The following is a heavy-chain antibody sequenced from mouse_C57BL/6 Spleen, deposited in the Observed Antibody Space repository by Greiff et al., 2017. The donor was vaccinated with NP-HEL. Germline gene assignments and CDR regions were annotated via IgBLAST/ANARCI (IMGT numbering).Heavy chain of an antibody. Sequence: VQLKQSGPVLVKPGASVKMSCKASGYTFTDYYMNWVKQSHGKSLEWIGVINPYNGGTSYNQKFKGKATLTVDKSSSTAYMELNSLTSEDSAVYYCARGYGSFYYAMDYWGQGTSVTVSS. V-gene: IGHV1-19*01. J-gene: IGHJ4*01. CDR2: INPYNGGT. D-gene: IGHD1-1*01. CDR1: GYTFTDYY. CDR3: ARGYGSFYYAMDY.